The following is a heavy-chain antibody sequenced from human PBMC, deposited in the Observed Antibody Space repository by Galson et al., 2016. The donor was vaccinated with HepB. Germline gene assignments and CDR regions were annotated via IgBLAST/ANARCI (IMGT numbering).Heavy chain of an antibody. V-gene: IGHV3-23*01. J-gene: IGHJ6*02. D-gene: IGHD3-16*01. CDR1: GFAFSDYY. Sequence: GSLRLSCAASGFAFSDYYMGWIRQAPGKGLEWVSSVSGNGDSIYYADSVKGRFTISRDNSQNTLFLQMNSLTADDTAVYYCVKAGGGHKAEYINYYYGMNVWGQGTTVTVSS. CDR3: VKAGGGHKAEYINYYYGMNV. CDR2: VSGNGDSI.